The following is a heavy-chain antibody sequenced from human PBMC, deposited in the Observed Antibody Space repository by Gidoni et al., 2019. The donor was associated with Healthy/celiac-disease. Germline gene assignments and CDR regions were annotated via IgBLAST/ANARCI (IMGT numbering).Heavy chain of an antibody. CDR2: IYWDDDK. V-gene: IGHV2-5*02. D-gene: IGHD5-12*01. J-gene: IGHJ4*02. CDR1: GFSLSTSGVG. CDR3: AHSSEWLRPKGAFDY. Sequence: QITLKESGPTLVKPTQTLTLTCTFSGFSLSTSGVGVGWIRQPPGKALEWLALIYWDDDKRYSPSLKGRLTITKDTSKNQVVLTMTNMDPVDTATYYCAHSSEWLRPKGAFDYWGQGTLVTVSS.